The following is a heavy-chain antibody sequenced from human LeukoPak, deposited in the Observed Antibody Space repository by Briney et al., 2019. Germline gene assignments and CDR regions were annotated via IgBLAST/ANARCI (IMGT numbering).Heavy chain of an antibody. D-gene: IGHD3-10*01. CDR3: ARDGPAQMVDFDY. J-gene: IGHJ4*02. CDR2: IHPNNGAT. V-gene: IGHV1-2*02. CDR1: RYTFTVSGWY. Sequence: DSVKVSCKASRYTFTVSGWYLYWLRQAPRQGLECVGWIHPNNGATLYAQKFQGRVAMTTDTSISTAYMELSRLRPDDTAMYYCARDGPAQMVDFDYWGQGTLVTVSS.